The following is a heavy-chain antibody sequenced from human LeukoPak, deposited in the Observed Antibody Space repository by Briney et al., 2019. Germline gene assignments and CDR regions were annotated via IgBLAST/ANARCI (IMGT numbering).Heavy chain of an antibody. CDR2: ISPSGGTS. CDR1: GFTFSSYA. Sequence: GGSLRLSCAASGFTFSSYAMSWVRQAPGKGLEWVSAISPSGGTSYYADSVKGRFTISRDNSKDTLYLQMNSLRAEDTAVYYCARGPSGYHNTGGQGTLVTVSS. V-gene: IGHV3-23*01. CDR3: ARGPSGYHNT. D-gene: IGHD5-12*01. J-gene: IGHJ4*02.